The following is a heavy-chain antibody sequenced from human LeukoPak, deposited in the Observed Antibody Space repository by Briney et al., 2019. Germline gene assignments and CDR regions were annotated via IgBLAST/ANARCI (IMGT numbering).Heavy chain of an antibody. J-gene: IGHJ5*02. CDR3: ARETQSPRFLEWLSNWFDP. CDR2: INPNSGGT. CDR1: GYTFTGYY. D-gene: IGHD3-3*01. Sequence: ASVKVSCKASGYTFTGYYMHWVRQAPGQGREWMGWINPNSGGTNYAQKFQGRVTTTRDTTISTAYMELSRLRSDDTAVYYCARETQSPRFLEWLSNWFDPCGQATLVTVSS. V-gene: IGHV1-2*02.